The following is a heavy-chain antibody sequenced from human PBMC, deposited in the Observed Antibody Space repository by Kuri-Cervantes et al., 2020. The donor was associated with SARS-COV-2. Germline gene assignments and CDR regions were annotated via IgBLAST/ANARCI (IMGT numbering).Heavy chain of an antibody. CDR1: GGSFSGYY. CDR3: ARVSGSGSNWAWYFDL. Sequence: SQTLSLTCAVYGGSFSGYYWSWIRQPPGKGLEWIGEINHSGSTNYNPSLKSRVTISVDTSKNQFSLKLSSVTAADTAVYHCARVSGSGSNWAWYFDLWGRGTLVTGSS. CDR2: INHSGST. V-gene: IGHV4-34*01. D-gene: IGHD1-26*01. J-gene: IGHJ2*01.